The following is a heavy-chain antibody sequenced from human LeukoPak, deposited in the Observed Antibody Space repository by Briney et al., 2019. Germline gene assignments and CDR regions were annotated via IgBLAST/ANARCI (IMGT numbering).Heavy chain of an antibody. V-gene: IGHV4-39*01. CDR3: AGTGIRNWFDP. J-gene: IGHJ5*02. CDR2: IFKSGNT. D-gene: IGHD1-14*01. Sequence: SETLSLTCSVSGDSISTTGYFWVWIRQSPGRDLEWIGSIFKSGNTFYNMSLKGRVTISVDTSKNEFSLSLTSVTAADTAVYYCAGTGIRNWFDPWGQGTLVTVSS. CDR1: GDSISTTGYF.